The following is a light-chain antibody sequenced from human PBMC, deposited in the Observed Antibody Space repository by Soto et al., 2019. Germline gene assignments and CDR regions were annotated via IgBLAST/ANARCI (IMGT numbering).Light chain of an antibody. J-gene: IGKJ2*01. CDR3: QQYGNPLLNT. CDR2: GAS. V-gene: IGKV3-20*01. Sequence: EIVLTQSPGTLSLSPGERATLSCRASQSVSSSYLAWYQQKPGQAPRLLIYGASGRATGIPARFSGSGSGTHFTLTISRLEPEDVAVYYCQQYGNPLLNTFGQGTKLEIK. CDR1: QSVSSSY.